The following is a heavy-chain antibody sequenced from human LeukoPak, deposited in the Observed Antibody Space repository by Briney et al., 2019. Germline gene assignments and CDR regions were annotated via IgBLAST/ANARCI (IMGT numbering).Heavy chain of an antibody. CDR1: GFTFSSYA. J-gene: IGHJ6*02. V-gene: IGHV3-30-3*01. D-gene: IGHD6-13*01. CDR3: ARGVIAAAGIYYYYGMDV. Sequence: GGSLRLSCAASGFTFSSYAMHWVRQAPGKGLEWVAVISYDGSNKYYADSVKGRFTISRDNSKNTLYLQMNSLRAEDTAVYYCARGVIAAAGIYYYYGMDVWGQGTTVTVSS. CDR2: ISYDGSNK.